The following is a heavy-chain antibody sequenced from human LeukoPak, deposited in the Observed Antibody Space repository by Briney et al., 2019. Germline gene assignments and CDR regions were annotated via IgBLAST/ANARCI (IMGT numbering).Heavy chain of an antibody. V-gene: IGHV3-30-3*01. CDR2: ISYDGSNK. Sequence: GGSLRLSCAASGFTFSSYAMNWVRQAPGKGLEWVAFISYDGSNKYYADSVKGRFTTSRDNSKNTLYLQMNSLRAEDTAVYYCASQGGLLWFGELSGGMDVWGQGTTVTVSS. CDR3: ASQGGLLWFGELSGGMDV. J-gene: IGHJ6*02. CDR1: GFTFSSYA. D-gene: IGHD3-10*01.